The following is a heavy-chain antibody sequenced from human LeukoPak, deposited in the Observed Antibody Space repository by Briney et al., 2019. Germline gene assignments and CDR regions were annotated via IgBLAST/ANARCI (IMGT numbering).Heavy chain of an antibody. V-gene: IGHV3-30-3*01. J-gene: IGHJ4*02. CDR3: ARDRRDIVVVPDQTLDY. CDR1: GFTFSSYA. Sequence: TGRSLRLSCAASGFTFSSYAMHWVRQAPGKGLEWVAVISYDGSNKYYADSVKGRFTISRDNSKNTLYLQMNSLRAEDTAVYYCARDRRDIVVVPDQTLDYWGQGTLVTVSS. CDR2: ISYDGSNK. D-gene: IGHD2-2*01.